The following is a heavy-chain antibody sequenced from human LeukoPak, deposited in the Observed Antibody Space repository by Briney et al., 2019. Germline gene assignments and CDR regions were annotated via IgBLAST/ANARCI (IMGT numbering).Heavy chain of an antibody. V-gene: IGHV1-46*01. CDR1: GYTFTNYY. CDR2: INPSGGST. D-gene: IGHD1-26*01. J-gene: IGHJ5*02. CDR3: ARGGFGLGVGSTKGLNWLDP. Sequence: ASVKVSCKASGYTFTNYYMHWVRQAPGQGLEWMGIINPSGGSTSYAQKFRGRVTMTSDTYTSTVYMELRSLRSEDTAVYYCARGGFGLGVGSTKGLNWLDPWGQGTLVTVSS.